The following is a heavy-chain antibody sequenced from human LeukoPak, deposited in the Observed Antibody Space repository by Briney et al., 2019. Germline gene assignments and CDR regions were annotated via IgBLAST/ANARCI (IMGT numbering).Heavy chain of an antibody. CDR2: INAYNGNT. V-gene: IGHV1-18*01. D-gene: IGHD2-2*01. CDR3: ARAHTSIVFFDY. J-gene: IGHJ4*02. Sequence: ASVKVSCKASGYTFTSYGISWVRQAPGQGLEWMGWINAYNGNTNYAQKLQGRVTMTTDTSTSTAYMELRSLRSDDTAVYYCARAHTSIVFFDYWGQGTLVTVSS. CDR1: GYTFTSYG.